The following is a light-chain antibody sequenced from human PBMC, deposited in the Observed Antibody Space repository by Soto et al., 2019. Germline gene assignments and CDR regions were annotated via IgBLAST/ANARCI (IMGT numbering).Light chain of an antibody. V-gene: IGKV3-20*01. CDR2: GAS. CDR1: QSVSSNY. J-gene: IGKJ1*01. Sequence: EIVLTQSPGTLSLSPGERATLSCRASQSVSSNYLAWYQQKPGQAPRLLIYGASSRATGIPDRFSGSGSGTDFTLTISRREPEDFAVYYCQQYCISPWTFGQGTKVEIK. CDR3: QQYCISPWT.